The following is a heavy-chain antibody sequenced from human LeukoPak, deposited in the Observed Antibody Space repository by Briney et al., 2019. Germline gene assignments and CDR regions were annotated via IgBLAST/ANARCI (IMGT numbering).Heavy chain of an antibody. CDR2: IEKDGSDI. V-gene: IGHV3-7*01. Sequence: GGSLRLSCATSGFPFSAHWMSWVRQAPGKGLEWVANIEKDGSDIHYADSVRGRFTISRDNTQTSQWLQMNSLRVEDTAIYYCATNTDCRFDYWGQGILVTVSS. J-gene: IGHJ4*02. CDR3: ATNTDCRFDY. CDR1: GFPFSAHW. D-gene: IGHD2-21*01.